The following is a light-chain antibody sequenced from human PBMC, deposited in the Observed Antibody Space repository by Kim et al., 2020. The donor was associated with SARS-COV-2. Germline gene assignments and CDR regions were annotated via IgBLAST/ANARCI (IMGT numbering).Light chain of an antibody. Sequence: PGEGTPRSCRASHTVSTSLASYQQKPGHSPRLLIFGATYRATDIPARFGGSGSGTDFTLIISRLEPEDFAVYYCQPRSNLPPSLAFCAGAKVDIK. J-gene: IGKJ4*01. V-gene: IGKV3-11*01. CDR1: HTVSTS. CDR3: QPRSNLPPSLA. CDR2: GAT.